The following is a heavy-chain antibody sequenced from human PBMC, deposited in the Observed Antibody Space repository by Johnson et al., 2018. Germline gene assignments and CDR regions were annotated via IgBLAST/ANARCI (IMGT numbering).Heavy chain of an antibody. D-gene: IGHD1-26*01. CDR1: GFTFSNAW. CDR3: TTALSYYGYYYYMDV. V-gene: IGHV3-15*07. Sequence: VQLGQSGGGLVKPGGSLRLSCAASGFTFSNAWMNWVRQAPGKGLEWVGRIKSKTEGGTTDYAAPVKGRFTISRDDSKNTLYLQMNSLKTEDTAVYYCTTALSYYGYYYYMDVWGKGTTVTVSS. J-gene: IGHJ6*03. CDR2: IKSKTEGGTT.